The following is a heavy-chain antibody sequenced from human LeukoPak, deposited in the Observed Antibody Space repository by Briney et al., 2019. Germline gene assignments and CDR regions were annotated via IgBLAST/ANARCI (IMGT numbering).Heavy chain of an antibody. Sequence: PGGSLRLSCAASGFTFSSYWMHWVRQAPGKGLVWVSRINSDGSSTIYADSVKGRFTISRDNAKNTLYLQMNSLRAEDTAVYYCASRGVRRDYYDSSGYIGDAFDIWGQGTMVTVSS. D-gene: IGHD3-22*01. V-gene: IGHV3-74*01. J-gene: IGHJ3*02. CDR1: GFTFSSYW. CDR3: ASRGVRRDYYDSSGYIGDAFDI. CDR2: INSDGSST.